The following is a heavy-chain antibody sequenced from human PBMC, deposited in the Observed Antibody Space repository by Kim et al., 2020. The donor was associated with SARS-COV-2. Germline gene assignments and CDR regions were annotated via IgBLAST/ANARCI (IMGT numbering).Heavy chain of an antibody. Sequence: GGSLRLSCAASGFTFSSYSMNWVRQAPGKGLEWVSSISSSSSYIYYADSVKGRFTISRDNAKNSLYLQMNSLRAEDTAVYYCASFTMVRGVIMNYFDYWGQGTLVTVSS. CDR1: GFTFSSYS. V-gene: IGHV3-21*01. J-gene: IGHJ4*02. CDR2: ISSSSSYI. D-gene: IGHD3-10*01. CDR3: ASFTMVRGVIMNYFDY.